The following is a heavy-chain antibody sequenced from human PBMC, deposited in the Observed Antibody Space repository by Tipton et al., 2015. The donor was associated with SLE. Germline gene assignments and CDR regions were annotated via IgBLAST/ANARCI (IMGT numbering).Heavy chain of an antibody. V-gene: IGHV4-34*01. Sequence: LRLSCAVYACPTSANYWPWSHTHPGDDETKAKEINHSVSTNNNPSLKSRVTISVDTSKNQFSLKLSSVTAADTAVYYCARGPYYDFWSGYPYRLDLW. CDR1: ACPTSANY. J-gene: IGHJ2*01. CDR3: ARGPYYDFWSGYPYRLDL. D-gene: IGHD3-3*01. CDR2: INHSVST.